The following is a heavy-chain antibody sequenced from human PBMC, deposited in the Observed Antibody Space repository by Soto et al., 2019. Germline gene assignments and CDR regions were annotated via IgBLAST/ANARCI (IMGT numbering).Heavy chain of an antibody. Sequence: QVQLVQSGAEVKKPGSSVKVSCKASGGTFSSYTISWVRQAPGQGLEWMGRIIPILGIANYAQKFQGRVTITSDKATSTAYLELSSLRSEDTAVYYCAMEYCSSTSCYRDSWGQGTLVTVSS. J-gene: IGHJ4*02. CDR2: IIPILGIA. CDR3: AMEYCSSTSCYRDS. CDR1: GGTFSSYT. D-gene: IGHD2-2*02. V-gene: IGHV1-69*02.